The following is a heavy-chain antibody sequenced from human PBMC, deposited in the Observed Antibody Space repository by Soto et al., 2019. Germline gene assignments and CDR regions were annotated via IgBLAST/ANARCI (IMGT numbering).Heavy chain of an antibody. CDR3: AKDRLDLLDYGDYLSSLDY. Sequence: QVQLVESGGGVVQPGRSLRLSCAASGFTFSSYGMHWVRQAPGKGLEWVAVISYDGRNKYYGDSVKGRFTISRDNSKNTLYLQMNSLRAEDTAVYYCAKDRLDLLDYGDYLSSLDYWGQGTLVTVSS. V-gene: IGHV3-30*18. D-gene: IGHD4-17*01. CDR2: ISYDGRNK. J-gene: IGHJ4*02. CDR1: GFTFSSYG.